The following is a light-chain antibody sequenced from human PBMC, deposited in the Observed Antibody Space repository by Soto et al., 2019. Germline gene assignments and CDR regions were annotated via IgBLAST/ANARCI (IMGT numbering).Light chain of an antibody. CDR3: GTRDSSRSGYV. J-gene: IGLJ1*01. V-gene: IGLV1-51*02. Sequence: QSVLTQPPSVSAAPGQKVTISCSGSTSNIGNNYVSWFQQLPGTAPKLLIYENDKRPSGIPDRFSGSTSGTSATLGITGLQTGDEADYYCGTRDSSRSGYVFATGTKVTVL. CDR1: TSNIGNNY. CDR2: END.